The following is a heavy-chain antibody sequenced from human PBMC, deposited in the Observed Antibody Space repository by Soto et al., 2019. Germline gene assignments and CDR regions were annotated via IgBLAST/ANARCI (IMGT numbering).Heavy chain of an antibody. CDR1: GYSFTRYV. J-gene: IGHJ6*02. Sequence: VASVKVSFKASGYSFTRYVIYWLRQAPGQRLEWMGWINAGNGNTKSSQKFQARVTITSDTSASTAYMELSSLRSEDTAVYFCARGVENIVVVLDVFGYYGMDVWGQGTTVTVSS. CDR2: INAGNGNT. V-gene: IGHV1-3*01. CDR3: ARGVENIVVVLDVFGYYGMDV. D-gene: IGHD2-2*01.